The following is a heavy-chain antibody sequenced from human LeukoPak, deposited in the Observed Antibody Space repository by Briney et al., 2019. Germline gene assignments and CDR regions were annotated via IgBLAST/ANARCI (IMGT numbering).Heavy chain of an antibody. Sequence: TSETPSLTCTVSGGFISSGGYYWSWIRQHPGKGLEWIGYIYYSGSTYYNPSLKSRVTISVDTSKNQFSLKLSSVTAADTAVYYCARDTSSGSYFDYWGQGTLVTVSS. CDR1: GGFISSGGYY. J-gene: IGHJ4*02. V-gene: IGHV4-31*03. CDR3: ARDTSSGSYFDY. CDR2: IYYSGST. D-gene: IGHD1-26*01.